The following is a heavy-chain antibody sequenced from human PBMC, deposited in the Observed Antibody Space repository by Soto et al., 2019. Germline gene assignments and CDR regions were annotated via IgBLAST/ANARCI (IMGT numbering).Heavy chain of an antibody. Sequence: PSETLSLTCAVSGGSISSGGYSWSWIRQPPGKGLEWIGYIYHSGSTYYNPSLKSLVTLSVDRSKNQFSLKLSSVTAADTAVYYCARAYGDYRYYFEYWGQGTLVTVSS. J-gene: IGHJ4*02. CDR1: GGSISSGGYS. CDR2: IYHSGST. D-gene: IGHD4-17*01. CDR3: ARAYGDYRYYFEY. V-gene: IGHV4-30-2*01.